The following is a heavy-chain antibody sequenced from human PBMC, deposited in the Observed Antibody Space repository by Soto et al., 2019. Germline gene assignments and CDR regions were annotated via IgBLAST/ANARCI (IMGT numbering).Heavy chain of an antibody. CDR1: GFTFSSYA. Sequence: PGGSLRLSCAASGFTFSSYAMHWVRQAPGKGLEWVAVISYDGSNKYYADSVKGRFTISRDNSKNTLYLQMNSLRAEDTAVYYCARRSSWGAFDIWGQGTMVTVSS. CDR2: ISYDGSNK. CDR3: ARRSSWGAFDI. V-gene: IGHV3-30-3*01. J-gene: IGHJ3*02. D-gene: IGHD6-13*01.